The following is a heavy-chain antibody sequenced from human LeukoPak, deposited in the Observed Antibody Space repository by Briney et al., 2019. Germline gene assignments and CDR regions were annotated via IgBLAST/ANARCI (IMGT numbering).Heavy chain of an antibody. CDR1: GDSISSGSYY. V-gene: IGHV4-61*02. D-gene: IGHD3-10*01. J-gene: IGHJ4*02. Sequence: PSETLSLTCTVSGDSISSGSYYWSWIRQPAGKGLEWIGRIYTSGSTSYNPSLKSRVTISVDTSKNQFSLKLSSVTAADTAVYYCARHISPDPYGSGSYYPYLFDYWGQGTLVTVSS. CDR3: ARHISPDPYGSGSYYPYLFDY. CDR2: IYTSGST.